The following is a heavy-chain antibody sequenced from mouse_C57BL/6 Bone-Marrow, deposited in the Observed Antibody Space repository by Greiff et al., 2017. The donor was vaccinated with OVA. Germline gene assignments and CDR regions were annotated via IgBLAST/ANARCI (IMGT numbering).Heavy chain of an antibody. V-gene: IGHV1-54*01. Sequence: QVQLQQSGAELVRPGTSVKVSCKASGYAFTNYLIEWVKQRPGQGLEWIGVINPGCGGTNYNEKFKGKATLTADKSSSTAYMQLSSLTSEDSAVYCCARCGYYGSIDDWGQGTTLTVSS. CDR3: ARCGYYGSIDD. CDR1: GYAFTNYL. J-gene: IGHJ2*01. D-gene: IGHD1-1*01. CDR2: INPGCGGT.